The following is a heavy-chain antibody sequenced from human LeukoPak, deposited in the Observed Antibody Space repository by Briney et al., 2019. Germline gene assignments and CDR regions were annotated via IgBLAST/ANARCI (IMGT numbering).Heavy chain of an antibody. J-gene: IGHJ4*02. D-gene: IGHD2-2*02. Sequence: GGSLRLSCAASGFTFDDYAMHWVRQGPGKGLEWVSAISGSGGSTYYADSVKGRFTISRDNSKNTLYLQMNSLRAEDTAVYYCAKGAPYTYLDYWGQGTLVTVSS. CDR3: AKGAPYTYLDY. CDR2: ISGSGGST. CDR1: GFTFDDYA. V-gene: IGHV3-23*01.